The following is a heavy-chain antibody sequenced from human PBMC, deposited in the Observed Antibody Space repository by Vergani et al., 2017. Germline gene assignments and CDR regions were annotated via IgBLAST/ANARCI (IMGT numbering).Heavy chain of an antibody. CDR3: AKVNDFRYYYNYMDG. CDR1: GFTFSSYS. J-gene: IGHJ6*03. CDR2: ISSSSSYI. Sequence: EVQLVESGGGLVKPGGSLRLSCAASGFTFSSYSMNWVRQAPGKGLEWVSSISSSSSYIYYSDSVKGRFTISRDNAKNSLYLQMNSLRAEHTAVYYCAKVNDFRYYYNYMDGWGKGTTVTVSS. D-gene: IGHD3-3*01. V-gene: IGHV3-21*01.